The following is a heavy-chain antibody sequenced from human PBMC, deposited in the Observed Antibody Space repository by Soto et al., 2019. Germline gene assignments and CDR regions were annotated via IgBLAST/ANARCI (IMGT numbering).Heavy chain of an antibody. CDR3: ARARIDY. Sequence: EVQLVESGGGLVQPGGALRLPCAVPGFIFRGYWMTWGRQAPGKGLEWVATISPEGSEKYYVDSLKGRFTISRDNAKNSLYLQMISLRAEDTALYYCARARIDYWGRGTLITVSS. CDR1: GFIFRGYW. J-gene: IGHJ4*02. CDR2: ISPEGSEK. V-gene: IGHV3-7*03.